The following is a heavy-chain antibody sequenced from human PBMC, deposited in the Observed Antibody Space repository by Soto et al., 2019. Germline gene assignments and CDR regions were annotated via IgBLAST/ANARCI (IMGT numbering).Heavy chain of an antibody. Sequence: PGGSLRLSCAASGFTFSSYGMHWVRQAPGKGLEWVANIIKDGSEKSYVDSVKGRFTISRDNAKNLLYLEMNSLRVEDTAVYYCARDWGGLGYWGQGTLVTVSS. CDR2: IIKDGSEK. V-gene: IGHV3-7*03. CDR3: ARDWGGLGY. J-gene: IGHJ4*02. CDR1: GFTFSSYG. D-gene: IGHD3-10*01.